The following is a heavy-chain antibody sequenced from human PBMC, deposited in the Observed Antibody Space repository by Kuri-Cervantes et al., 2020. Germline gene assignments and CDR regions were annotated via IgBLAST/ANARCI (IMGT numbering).Heavy chain of an antibody. CDR2: IKQDGSEK. J-gene: IGHJ4*02. V-gene: IGHV3-7*01. Sequence: GESLKISCAASGFTFSSYWMSWVRQAPGKGLEWVANIKQDGSEKYYVDSVKGRFTISRDNSKNTLYLQMNSLRADDTAVYYCARGPKRGVGFSDSLVDYWGQGTLVTVSS. CDR1: GFTFSSYW. CDR3: ARGPKRGVGFSDSLVDY. D-gene: IGHD2-21*01.